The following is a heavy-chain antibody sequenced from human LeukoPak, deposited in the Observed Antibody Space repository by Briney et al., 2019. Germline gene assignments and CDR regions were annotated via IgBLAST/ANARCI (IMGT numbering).Heavy chain of an antibody. CDR3: AKENSGWYDYYFDY. D-gene: IGHD6-19*01. J-gene: IGHJ4*02. CDR2: ISGSGGST. Sequence: GGSLRLSCAASGFTFSSYAMSWVRQAPGKGLEWVSGISGSGGSTYYADSVKGRFTISRDNSKNTLYLQMNSLRAEDTAVYCCAKENSGWYDYYFDYWGQGTLVTVSS. V-gene: IGHV3-23*01. CDR1: GFTFSSYA.